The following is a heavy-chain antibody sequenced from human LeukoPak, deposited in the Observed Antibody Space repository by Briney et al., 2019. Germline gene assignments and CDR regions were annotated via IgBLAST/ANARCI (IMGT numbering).Heavy chain of an antibody. CDR2: ISSSSSYI. V-gene: IGHV3-21*01. CDR1: GFTFSSYS. Sequence: GGSLRLSCAASGFTFSSYSMNWVRQAPGNGLEWVSSISSSSSYIYYADSVKGRFTISRDNAKNSLYLQMNSLRAEDTAVYYRAREGPSDDFDIWGQGTMVTVSS. J-gene: IGHJ3*02. CDR3: AREGPSDDFDI.